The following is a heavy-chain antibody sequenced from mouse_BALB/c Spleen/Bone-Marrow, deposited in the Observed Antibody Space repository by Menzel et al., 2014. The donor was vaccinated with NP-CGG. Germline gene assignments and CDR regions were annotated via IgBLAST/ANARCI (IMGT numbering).Heavy chain of an antibody. CDR2: IDPANGIT. Sequence: DVQLQESGAELVKPGASVKLSCTASGFNIKDTFMHWVKQRPEQCLEWIGRIDPANGITKYDPKFQGKATITADTSSNTAYLQLSSLTSEDTAVYYCAAYYYGRGGFAYWGQGTLVTVSA. J-gene: IGHJ3*01. V-gene: IGHV14-3*02. CDR3: AAYYYGRGGFAY. CDR1: GFNIKDTF. D-gene: IGHD1-1*01.